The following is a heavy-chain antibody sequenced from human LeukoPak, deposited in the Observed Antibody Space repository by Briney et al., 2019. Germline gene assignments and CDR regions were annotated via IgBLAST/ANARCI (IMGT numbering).Heavy chain of an antibody. CDR1: GGSIRSSSYY. Sequence: SETLSLTCTVSGGSIRSSSYYWGWIRQPPGKGLEWIGNIYYSGNTYYNPSLKSRVTISVDTSKNQFSLKLSSVTAADTAVYYCARDYRIVVVPAAKKTYYYYGMDVWGQGTTVTVSS. CDR3: ARDYRIVVVPAAKKTYYYYGMDV. V-gene: IGHV4-39*07. J-gene: IGHJ6*02. CDR2: IYYSGNT. D-gene: IGHD2-2*01.